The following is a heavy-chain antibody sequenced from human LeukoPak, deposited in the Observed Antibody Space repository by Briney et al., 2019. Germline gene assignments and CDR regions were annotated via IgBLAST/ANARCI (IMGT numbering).Heavy chain of an antibody. CDR1: GYTFTGYY. J-gene: IGHJ4*02. Sequence: ASVKVSCKASGYTFTGYYMHWVRQAPGQGLEWMGWINPNSGGTNYAQKFQGRVTMTRDTSISTAYMELSRLRSDDTAVYYCARDSAPGDTYGLLGIDSWGQGTLVTVSS. D-gene: IGHD5-18*01. V-gene: IGHV1-2*02. CDR3: ARDSAPGDTYGLLGIDS. CDR2: INPNSGGT.